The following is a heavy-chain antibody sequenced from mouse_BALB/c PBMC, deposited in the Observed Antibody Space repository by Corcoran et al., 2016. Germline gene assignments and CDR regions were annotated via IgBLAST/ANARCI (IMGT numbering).Heavy chain of an antibody. D-gene: IGHD1-2*01. CDR1: GNSFTKHG. J-gene: IGHJ4*01. CDR2: MNTNTGEP. V-gene: IGHV9-3-1*01. CDR3: TEGSYYYIMDF. Sequence: QIQLVQSGPELKKPGETITISCKASGNSFTKHGMNWVKQAPGKDLKWMGWMNTNTGEPTYADDFKGRFAFSLETSASTAYLQINNLKNEDTATYFCTEGSYYYIMDFWGQGTSVTVSS.